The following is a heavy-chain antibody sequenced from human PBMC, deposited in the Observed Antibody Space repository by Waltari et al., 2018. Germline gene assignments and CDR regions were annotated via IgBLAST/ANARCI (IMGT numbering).Heavy chain of an antibody. CDR2: MSKEGGEE. CDR1: GFTFMNYW. V-gene: IGHV3-7*01. CDR3: ARDSAPYSNYADAIDI. Sequence: EVQLVESGGGLVQPGGSLRVSCVASGFTFMNYWMSWVRQAPGEGLEGVARMSKEGGEEYYVDSVKGRFTVSRNNATNSLHLHMDSLRVEDTAIYYCARDSAPYSNYADAIDIWGQGTMVIVSS. J-gene: IGHJ3*02. D-gene: IGHD4-4*01.